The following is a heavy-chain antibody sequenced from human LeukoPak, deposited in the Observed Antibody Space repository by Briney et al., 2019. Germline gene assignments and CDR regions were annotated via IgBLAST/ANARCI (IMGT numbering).Heavy chain of an antibody. CDR1: GYTFTGYY. D-gene: IGHD3-22*01. CDR3: AREYYYDSSGYYFGY. Sequence: ASVKVSCKASGYTFTGYYMYWVRQAPGQGLEWMGWINPNSGGTNYAQKFQGRVTMTRDTSISTAYMELSRLRSDDTAVYYCAREYYYDSSGYYFGYWGQGTLVTVSS. CDR2: INPNSGGT. J-gene: IGHJ4*02. V-gene: IGHV1-2*02.